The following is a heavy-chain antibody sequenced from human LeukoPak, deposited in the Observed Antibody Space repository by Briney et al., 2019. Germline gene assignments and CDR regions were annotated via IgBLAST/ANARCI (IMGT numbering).Heavy chain of an antibody. V-gene: IGHV4-39*07. CDR1: GGSINTPNYY. Sequence: PSETLSLTSTVSGGSINTPNYYWGSIRQTPGKRLEWIGNIFYRGGTYYSPSLTSRVTLLLDTSRNQFSLKLNSVTAADTAVYYCAKSNGYGLVDIWGQGTMVTVSS. J-gene: IGHJ3*02. CDR3: AKSNGYGLVDI. D-gene: IGHD3-10*01. CDR2: IFYRGGT.